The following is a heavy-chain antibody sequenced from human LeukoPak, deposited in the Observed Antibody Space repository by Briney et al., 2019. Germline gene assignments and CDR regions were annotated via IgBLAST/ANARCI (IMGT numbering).Heavy chain of an antibody. CDR3: ARVKGWFDP. V-gene: IGHV1-18*03. J-gene: IGHJ5*02. CDR2: ISAYNGNT. CDR1: GYTFTSYG. Sequence: ASVKVSCKASGYTFTSYGISWVRQAPGQWLEWLGWISAYNGNTNYAQKLQGSVTINTDTSTSTAYTELRSLRSDAMAVYYYARVKGWFDPLGQGTLVTVSS.